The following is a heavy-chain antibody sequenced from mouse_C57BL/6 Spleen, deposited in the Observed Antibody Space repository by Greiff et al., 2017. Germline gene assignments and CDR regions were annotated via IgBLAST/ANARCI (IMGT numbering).Heavy chain of an antibody. D-gene: IGHD1-1*01. CDR2: IDPSDSYT. J-gene: IGHJ2*01. V-gene: IGHV1-50*01. CDR3: ARFTTVVAPDY. Sequence: QVQLQQPGAELVKPGASVKLSCKASGYTFTSYWMQWVKQRPGQGLEWIGEIDPSDSYTNYNQQFKGKATLTVDTSSSTAYMQLSSLTSEDSAGYYCARFTTVVAPDYWGQGTTLTVSS. CDR1: GYTFTSYW.